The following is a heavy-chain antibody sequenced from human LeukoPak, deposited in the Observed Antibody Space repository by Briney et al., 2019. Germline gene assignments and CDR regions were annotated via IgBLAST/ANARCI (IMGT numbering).Heavy chain of an antibody. Sequence: AGSLRLSCAASGFSFSSYWMHWVRQAPGKGLVWVSRFHSDGNSTSYADSVKGRFTISRDNAKNTLYLQMNSLRAEDTAVYFCARETDDSSGYYYDYWGPGTLVTVSS. D-gene: IGHD3-22*01. V-gene: IGHV3-74*01. CDR1: GFSFSSYW. CDR3: ARETDDSSGYYYDY. CDR2: FHSDGNST. J-gene: IGHJ4*02.